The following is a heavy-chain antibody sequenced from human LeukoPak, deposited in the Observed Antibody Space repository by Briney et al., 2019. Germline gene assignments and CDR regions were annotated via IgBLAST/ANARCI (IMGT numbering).Heavy chain of an antibody. CDR1: GYTFTSYG. J-gene: IGHJ4*02. CDR2: VSAYNGNT. V-gene: IGHV1-18*01. D-gene: IGHD1-1*01. CDR3: ARARAGTTASDY. Sequence: ASVKVSCKASGYTFTSYGISWVRQAPGQGLEWMGWVSAYNGNTNYAQKLQGRVTMTTDTSTSTAYMELRSPRSDDTAVYYCARARAGTTASDYWGQRTLVTVSS.